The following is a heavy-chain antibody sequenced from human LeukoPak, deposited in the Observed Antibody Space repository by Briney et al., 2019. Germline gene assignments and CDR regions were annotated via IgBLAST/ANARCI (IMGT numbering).Heavy chain of an antibody. CDR3: ARPIAVAGYNWFDP. Sequence: ASVKVSCKASGYTFTGYYMHWVRQAPGQGLEGMGWINPNSGGTNYAQKFQGRVTMTRDTSISTAYMELSRLRSDDTAVYYCARPIAVAGYNWFDPWGQGTLVTVSS. V-gene: IGHV1-2*02. CDR2: INPNSGGT. D-gene: IGHD6-19*01. CDR1: GYTFTGYY. J-gene: IGHJ5*02.